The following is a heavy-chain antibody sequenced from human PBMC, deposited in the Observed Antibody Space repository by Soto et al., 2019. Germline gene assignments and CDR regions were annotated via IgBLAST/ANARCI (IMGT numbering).Heavy chain of an antibody. CDR2: IYNSGYT. J-gene: IGHJ4*02. CDR3: ATYKYGSGSYFDY. Sequence: QVQLQESGPGLVKPTQTLSLSCSVSGGSVSSGGYYWSWVRQHPGRGLEWIGYIYNSGYTHYNPSLKSQFTLSIDTSNNQFSRKLSSVTAADTAVYYCATYKYGSGSYFDYWGQGTLVTVSS. D-gene: IGHD3-10*01. CDR1: GGSVSSGGYY. V-gene: IGHV4-31*01.